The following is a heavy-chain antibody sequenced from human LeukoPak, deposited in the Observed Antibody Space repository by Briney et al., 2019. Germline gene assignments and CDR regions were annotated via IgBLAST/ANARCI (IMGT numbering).Heavy chain of an antibody. CDR2: IIPILGIA. D-gene: IGHD2-2*03. CDR3: AKENGAGDGYCSSTSCYEGGLNWFDP. CDR1: GGTFSSYA. J-gene: IGHJ5*02. Sequence: GASVKVSCKASGGTFSSYAISWVRQAPGQGLEWMGRIIPILGIANYAQKFQGRVTITADKSTSTAYMELSSLRSEDTAVYYCAKENGAGDGYCSSTSCYEGGLNWFDPWGQGTLVTVSS. V-gene: IGHV1-69*04.